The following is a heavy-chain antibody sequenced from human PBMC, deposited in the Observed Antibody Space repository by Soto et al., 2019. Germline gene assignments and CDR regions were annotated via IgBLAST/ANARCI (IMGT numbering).Heavy chain of an antibody. J-gene: IGHJ6*02. CDR3: AKGSSSSHYYGMDV. V-gene: IGHV3-30*18. CDR2: ISYDGSNK. CDR1: GFTFSSYG. Sequence: QVQLVESGGGVVQPGRSLRLSCAASGFTFSSYGMHWVRQAPGKGLEWVAVISYDGSNKYCADSVKGRFTISRDNSKNTLYLQMNSLRAEDTAVYYCAKGSSSSHYYGMDVWGQGTTVTVSS. D-gene: IGHD6-6*01.